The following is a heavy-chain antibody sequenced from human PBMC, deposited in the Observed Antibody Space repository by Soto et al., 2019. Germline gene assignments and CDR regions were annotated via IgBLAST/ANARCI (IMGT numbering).Heavy chain of an antibody. CDR1: AFTFSNSV. Sequence: EVQLLESGGGLVQPGGSLRLSCAASAFTFSNSVMSWVRQAPGKGLEWVSRISASGFDTNYADSVRGRFTISRDNSMDTLYLQMNSLRAEDTALYFCATSTLLHFWGQGTLVTVSS. J-gene: IGHJ4*02. CDR2: ISASGFDT. V-gene: IGHV3-23*01. D-gene: IGHD2-15*01. CDR3: ATSTLLHF.